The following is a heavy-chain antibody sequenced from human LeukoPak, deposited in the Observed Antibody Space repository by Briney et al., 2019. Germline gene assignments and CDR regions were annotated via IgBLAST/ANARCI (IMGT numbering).Heavy chain of an antibody. V-gene: IGHV4-61*05. CDR3: ARGLYYYDSSGYLFDP. CDR1: GGSIRSSTYY. J-gene: IGHJ5*02. D-gene: IGHD3-22*01. Sequence: SETLSLTCTVSGGSIRSSTYYWAWIRQPPGKGLEWIGYIYYSGSTNYNPSLKSRVTISVDTSKNQFSLKLSSVTAADTAVYYCARGLYYYDSSGYLFDPWGQGTLVTVSS. CDR2: IYYSGST.